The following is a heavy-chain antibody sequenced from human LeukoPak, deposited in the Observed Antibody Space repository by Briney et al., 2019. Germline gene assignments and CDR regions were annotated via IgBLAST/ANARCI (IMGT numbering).Heavy chain of an antibody. Sequence: SVKVSCKASGGTFSSYAISWVRQAPGQGLEWMGRIIPILGIANYAQKFQGRVTITADKSTSTAYMELSSLRSEDTAVYYCAREAKSYCGGDCYFLVPWGQGILVTVSS. D-gene: IGHD2-21*02. CDR1: GGTFSSYA. J-gene: IGHJ5*02. CDR2: IIPILGIA. V-gene: IGHV1-69*04. CDR3: AREAKSYCGGDCYFLVP.